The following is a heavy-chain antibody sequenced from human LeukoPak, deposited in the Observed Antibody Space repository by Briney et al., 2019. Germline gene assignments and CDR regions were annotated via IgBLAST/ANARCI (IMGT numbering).Heavy chain of an antibody. CDR3: ARVGVTADFDY. Sequence: SETLSLTCTVSGGSISSYYWSWIRQPPGKGLEWIGYIYYSGSTNYNPSLKSRVSMSRDTAKNQFSLNLSSVTAADTAVYYCARVGVTADFDYWGQGTLVTVSS. V-gene: IGHV4-59*12. D-gene: IGHD1-26*01. CDR1: GGSISSYY. J-gene: IGHJ4*02. CDR2: IYYSGST.